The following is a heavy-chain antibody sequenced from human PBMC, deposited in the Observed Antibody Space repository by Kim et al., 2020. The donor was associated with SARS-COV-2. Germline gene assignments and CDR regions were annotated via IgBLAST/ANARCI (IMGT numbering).Heavy chain of an antibody. D-gene: IGHD1-20*01. CDR1: GFTFSSYS. V-gene: IGHV3-21*01. CDR2: IRSSSNYI. Sequence: GGSLRLSCAASGFTFSSYSMTWVRQAPGKGLEWVSSIRSSSNYIYYADSVKGRFTISRDNAKNSLYLHMNSLRAEDTAVYYCARDLVWRGGVDVWGQGTTVTVSS. CDR3: ARDLVWRGGVDV. J-gene: IGHJ6*02.